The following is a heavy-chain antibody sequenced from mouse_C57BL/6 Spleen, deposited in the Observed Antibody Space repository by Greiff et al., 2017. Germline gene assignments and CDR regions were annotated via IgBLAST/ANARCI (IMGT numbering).Heavy chain of an antibody. V-gene: IGHV1-69*01. D-gene: IGHD2-14*01. CDR1: GYTFTSYW. CDR3: AREPPSYYRKGYFDV. J-gene: IGHJ1*03. CDR2: IDPSDSYT. Sequence: VQLQQPGAELVMPGASVKLSCKASGYTFTSYWMHWVKQRTGQGLEWIGEIDPSDSYTNYNQKFKGKSTLTVDKSSSTAYMQLSSLTSEDSAVYYCAREPPSYYRKGYFDVWGTGATVTVSS.